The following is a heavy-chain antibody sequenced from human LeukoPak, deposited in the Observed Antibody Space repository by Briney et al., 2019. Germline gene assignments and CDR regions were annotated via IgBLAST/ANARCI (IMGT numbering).Heavy chain of an antibody. J-gene: IGHJ3*02. V-gene: IGHV1-2*02. CDR3: ARQSLDYYETLDAFDI. CDR2: INCKSGAT. D-gene: IGHD3-22*01. CDR1: GYTFTDYY. Sequence: ASVKVSCKASGYTFTDYYIHWMRQAPGQGLEWMGWINCKSGATSYAQKFRGRVTMTKDRPIRTAYRELSRLKSDDTAVYYCARQSLDYYETLDAFDIWGQGTVVTVSS.